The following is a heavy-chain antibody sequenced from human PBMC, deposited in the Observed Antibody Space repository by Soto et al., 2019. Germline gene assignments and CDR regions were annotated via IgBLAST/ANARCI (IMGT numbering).Heavy chain of an antibody. CDR2: ISAYNGNK. J-gene: IGHJ4*02. CDR3: ARTGGGMAARPLEY. D-gene: IGHD6-6*01. CDR1: GYMFTTYG. Sequence: QVQLVQSGGEVKKPGASVEVSCRTSGYMFTTYGMSWVRQAPGQGLEWMAWISAYNGNKKYAQKCQGRVTMTTDTSTRTVSMELRNLTSDDTGTYFCARTGGGMAARPLEYWGQGTLVTVSS. V-gene: IGHV1-18*04.